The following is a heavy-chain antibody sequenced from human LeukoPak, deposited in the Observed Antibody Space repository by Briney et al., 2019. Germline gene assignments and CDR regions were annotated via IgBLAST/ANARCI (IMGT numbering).Heavy chain of an antibody. D-gene: IGHD3-16*01. CDR1: GGTFSSYA. Sequence: SVKVSCKASGGTFSSYAISWVRQAPGQGLEWMGGITPIFGTANYAQKFQGRVTITADESTSTAYMELSSLRSEDTAVYYCARGRYDYVWGSPQYYFDYWGQGTLVTVSS. CDR3: ARGRYDYVWGSPQYYFDY. V-gene: IGHV1-69*01. J-gene: IGHJ4*02. CDR2: ITPIFGTA.